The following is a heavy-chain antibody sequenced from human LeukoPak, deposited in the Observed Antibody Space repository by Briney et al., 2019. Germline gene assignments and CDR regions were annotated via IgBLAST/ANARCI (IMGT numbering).Heavy chain of an antibody. D-gene: IGHD3-22*01. V-gene: IGHV1-69*13. J-gene: IGHJ4*02. CDR2: IIPIFGTA. CDR3: ASALYDSSGYYPRDNYFFDY. CDR1: GGTFSSYA. Sequence: SVTVSCTASGGTFSSYAISWVRQAPGQGLEWMGGIIPIFGTANYAQKFQGRVTITADESTSTAYMELSSLRSEDTAVYYCASALYDSSGYYPRDNYFFDYWGQGTLVTVSS.